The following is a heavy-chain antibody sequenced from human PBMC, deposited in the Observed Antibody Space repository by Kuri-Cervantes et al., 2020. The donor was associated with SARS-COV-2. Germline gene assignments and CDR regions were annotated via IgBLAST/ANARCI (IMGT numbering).Heavy chain of an antibody. V-gene: IGHV1-3*01. D-gene: IGHD6-13*01. CDR3: ARLPLGAAAGNYFDY. J-gene: IGHJ4*02. Sequence: ASVKVSCKASGYTFTSYAMHWVRQAPGQRLEWMGWINAGNGNTKYSQKLQGRVTMTTDTSTSTAYMELRSLRSDDTAVYYCARLPLGAAAGNYFDYWGQGTLVTVSS. CDR2: INAGNGNT. CDR1: GYTFTSYA.